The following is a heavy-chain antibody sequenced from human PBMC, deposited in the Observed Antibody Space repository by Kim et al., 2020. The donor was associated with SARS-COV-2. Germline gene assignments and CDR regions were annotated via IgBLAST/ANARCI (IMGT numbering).Heavy chain of an antibody. CDR3: ARRKFDSNGNIYYFDY. D-gene: IGHD6-19*01. CDR2: INGDGSTT. J-gene: IGHJ4*02. Sequence: GGSLRLSCAASGFTFSTYWMHWVRQASGQGLVWVSRINGDGSTTNYADSVRGRFTISRDNAKNTLYLQMNSLRVEETAVYYGARRKFDSNGNIYYFDYWGQGILSPSPQ. V-gene: IGHV3-74*01. CDR1: GFTFSTYW.